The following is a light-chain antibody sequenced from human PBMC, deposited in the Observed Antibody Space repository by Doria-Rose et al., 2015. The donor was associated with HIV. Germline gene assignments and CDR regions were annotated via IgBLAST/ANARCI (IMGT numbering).Light chain of an antibody. J-gene: IGKJ1*01. V-gene: IGKV1-8*01. CDR3: QQYYSYPPT. Sequence: PSSLSASTGDRVTITCRASQDISNYLAWYQQKPGKATKLLIYAASTLQSGVPSRFSGSGSGTDFTLTISYLQSEDFATYYCQQYYSYPPTFGQGTKVEVK. CDR2: AAS. CDR1: QDISNY.